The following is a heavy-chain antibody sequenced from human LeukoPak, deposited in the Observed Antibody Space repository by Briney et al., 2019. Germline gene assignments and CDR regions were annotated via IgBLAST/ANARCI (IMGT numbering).Heavy chain of an antibody. D-gene: IGHD3-22*01. CDR2: IYPGESDT. CDR3: ARRGPDSSDFDY. V-gene: IGHV5-51*01. Sequence: GESLKISCQGSGSSFTSYWIGGVRQLPGKGGEGMGIIYPGESDTRYSPSFQGEVTISADKSSSTAYLQWSSLKASDTAMYYCARRGPDSSDFDYWGQGTLVTVSS. CDR1: GSSFTSYW. J-gene: IGHJ4*02.